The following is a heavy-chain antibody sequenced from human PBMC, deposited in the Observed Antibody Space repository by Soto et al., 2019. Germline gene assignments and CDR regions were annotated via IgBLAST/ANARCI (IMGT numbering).Heavy chain of an antibody. CDR2: IIPILGIA. J-gene: IGHJ5*02. Sequence: QVQLVQSGAEVKKPGSSVKVSCKASGGTFSSYTISWVRQAPGQGLEWMGRIIPILGIANYAQKFQGRVTXXAXKXXSTAYMELSSLRSEDTAVYYCARSGYSYGSWWFDPWGQGTLVTVSS. D-gene: IGHD5-18*01. V-gene: IGHV1-69*02. CDR1: GGTFSSYT. CDR3: ARSGYSYGSWWFDP.